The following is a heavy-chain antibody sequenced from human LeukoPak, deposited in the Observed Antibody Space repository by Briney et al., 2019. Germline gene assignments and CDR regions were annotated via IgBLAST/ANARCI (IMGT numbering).Heavy chain of an antibody. Sequence: GGSLRLSCAASGFTFSSYAMHWVRQAPGKGLEWVAVISYDGSNKYYADSVKGRFTISRDNSKNTLYLQMNSLRAEDTAVYYCAREYGSSTFPRALDYWGQGTLVTVSS. D-gene: IGHD6-6*01. J-gene: IGHJ4*02. V-gene: IGHV3-30*04. CDR2: ISYDGSNK. CDR3: AREYGSSTFPRALDY. CDR1: GFTFSSYA.